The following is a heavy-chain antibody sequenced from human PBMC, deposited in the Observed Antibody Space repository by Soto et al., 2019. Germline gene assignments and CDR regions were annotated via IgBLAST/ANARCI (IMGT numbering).Heavy chain of an antibody. Sequence: SETLSLTCTASGSSISSGGDYWSCIRQHPGKGLEWIGYIYYSGSTYYNPSLKSRVTISVDTSKNQFSLKLSSVTAADTAWECSESDAGIAENAVGYCGQGTLETLSS. D-gene: IGHD6-13*01. CDR3: ESDAGIAENAVGY. CDR1: GSSISSGGDY. V-gene: IGHV4-31*03. J-gene: IGHJ4*02. CDR2: IYYSGST.